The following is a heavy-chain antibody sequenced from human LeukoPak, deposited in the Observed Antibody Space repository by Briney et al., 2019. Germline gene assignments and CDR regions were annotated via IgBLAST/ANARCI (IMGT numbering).Heavy chain of an antibody. V-gene: IGHV4-34*01. D-gene: IGHD3-10*01. CDR3: ARSFGNYYGSGSISGFDY. CDR1: GVSFSGYY. CDR2: INHSGST. Sequence: SETLSLTCAVYGVSFSGYYWSWIRQPPGKGLEWIGEINHSGSTNYNPSLKSRVTISVDTSKNQFSLKLSSVTAADTAVYYCARSFGNYYGSGSISGFDYWGQGTLVTVSS. J-gene: IGHJ4*02.